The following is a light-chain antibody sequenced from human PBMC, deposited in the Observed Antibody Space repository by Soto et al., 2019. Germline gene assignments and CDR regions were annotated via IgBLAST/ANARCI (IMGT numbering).Light chain of an antibody. CDR3: QQLNSYPYT. CDR1: QGISSY. J-gene: IGKJ2*01. CDR2: DAS. V-gene: IGKV1-9*01. Sequence: IQLTQSPSFLSASVGDRVTITCRASQGISSYLAWYQKKPGKAPKLLIYDASTLQRGVPSRFSGSGSGTEFTLRISSLQPEDFATYYCQQLNSYPYTFGQGTKLEIK.